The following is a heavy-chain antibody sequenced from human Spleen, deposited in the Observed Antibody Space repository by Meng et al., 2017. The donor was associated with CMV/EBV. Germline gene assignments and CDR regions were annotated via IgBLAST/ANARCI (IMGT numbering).Heavy chain of an antibody. J-gene: IGHJ6*02. CDR3: ARTRIEVEPDGRKIKYYNYGMDV. CDR2: MNPNSGNT. V-gene: IGHV1-8*02. D-gene: IGHD2-2*01. Sequence: ASVKVSCKASGYTFTSYGISWVRQATGQGLEWMGWMNPNSGNTGYVQKFQGRVTLTRVTSISTAYMELSSLTSDDTAVYYCARTRIEVEPDGRKIKYYNYGMDVWGQGTTVTVSS. CDR1: GYTFTSYG.